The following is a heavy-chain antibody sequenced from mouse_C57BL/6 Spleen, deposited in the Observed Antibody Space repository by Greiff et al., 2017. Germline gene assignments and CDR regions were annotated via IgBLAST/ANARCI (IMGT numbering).Heavy chain of an antibody. J-gene: IGHJ3*01. Sequence: VQLQQPGAELVMPGASVKLSCKASGYTFTSYWMHWVKKRPGQGLEWIGEIDPSDSYTNYNQKFKGKSTLTVDKSSSTAYMQLSSLTSEDSAVYYWSIRDSSGSFAYWGQGTLVTVSA. CDR2: IDPSDSYT. CDR3: SIRDSSGSFAY. V-gene: IGHV1-69*01. D-gene: IGHD3-2*02. CDR1: GYTFTSYW.